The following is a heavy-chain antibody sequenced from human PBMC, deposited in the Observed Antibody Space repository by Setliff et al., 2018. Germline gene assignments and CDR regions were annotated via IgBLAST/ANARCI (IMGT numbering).Heavy chain of an antibody. J-gene: IGHJ4*02. CDR3: ARSQWGGESYYFDY. V-gene: IGHV4-61*01. Sequence: SETLSLTCTVSGGSVSSGSYYWSWIRQPPGKGLEWIGYIYYSGSTNYNPSLKSRVTISVDTSENQFSLKLSSVTAADTAVYYCARSQWGGESYYFDYWGQGTLVTVSS. CDR2: IYYSGST. D-gene: IGHD2-15*01. CDR1: GGSVSSGSYY.